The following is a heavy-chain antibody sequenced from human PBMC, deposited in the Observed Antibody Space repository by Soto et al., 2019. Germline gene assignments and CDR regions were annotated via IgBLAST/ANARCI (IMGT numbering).Heavy chain of an antibody. CDR1: GFTFSSYS. J-gene: IGHJ6*02. D-gene: IGHD5-12*01. CDR3: ARSVYSGYDWGCYYYYGMDV. Sequence: GGSLRLSCAASGFTFSSYSMNWVRQAPGKWLEWVSSISSSSSYIYYADSVKGRFTISRDNAKNSLYLQMNSLRAEDTAVYYCARSVYSGYDWGCYYYYGMDVWGQGXTVTVYS. V-gene: IGHV3-21*01. CDR2: ISSSSSYI.